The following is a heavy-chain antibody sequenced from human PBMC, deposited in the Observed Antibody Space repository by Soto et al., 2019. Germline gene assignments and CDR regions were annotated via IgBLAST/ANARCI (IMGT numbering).Heavy chain of an antibody. CDR2: INPNSGGT. J-gene: IGHJ4*02. Sequence: ASVKVSCKASGYTFTGYYMHWVRQAPGQGLEWMGWINPNSGGTNYTQKFQGRVTMTRDTSISTAYMELSRLRSDDTAVYYCARYTYYYDSSGYYYVGHFDYWGQGTMVTVYS. CDR1: GYTFTGYY. CDR3: ARYTYYYDSSGYYYVGHFDY. V-gene: IGHV1-2*02. D-gene: IGHD3-22*01.